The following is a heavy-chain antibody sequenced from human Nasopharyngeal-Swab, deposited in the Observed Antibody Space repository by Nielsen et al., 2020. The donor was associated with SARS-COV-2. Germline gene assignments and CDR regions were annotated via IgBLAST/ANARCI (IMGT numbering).Heavy chain of an antibody. D-gene: IGHD3-16*02. V-gene: IGHV3-7*05. CDR3: ARDYPRFDY. Sequence: GESLKISCAASGFTFSSYWMSWVRQAPGKGLEWVAYIKEDGSEKYFVDPVKGRFTISRDNAKNSLYLQMNSLRAEDTAVYYCARDYPRFDYWGQGTLVTVSS. J-gene: IGHJ4*02. CDR1: GFTFSSYW. CDR2: IKEDGSEK.